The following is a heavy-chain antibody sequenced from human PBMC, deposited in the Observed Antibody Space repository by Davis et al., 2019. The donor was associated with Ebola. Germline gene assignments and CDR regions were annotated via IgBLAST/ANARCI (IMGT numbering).Heavy chain of an antibody. CDR1: GYTFTSYY. J-gene: IGHJ5*02. Sequence: ASVKVSCKASGYTFTSYYMHWVRQAPGQGLEWMGIINPSGGSTSYAQKFQGRVTMTRDPSTSTVYMELSSLRSEDTAVYYCAGCGVPDWFDPWGQGTLVTVSS. V-gene: IGHV1-46*01. D-gene: IGHD3-10*01. CDR3: AGCGVPDWFDP. CDR2: INPSGGST.